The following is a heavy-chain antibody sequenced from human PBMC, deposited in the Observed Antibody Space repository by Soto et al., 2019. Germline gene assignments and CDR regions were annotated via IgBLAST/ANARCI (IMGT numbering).Heavy chain of an antibody. V-gene: IGHV3-11*01. Sequence: QVQLAESGGGLVKSGGSLTLSCSTSGFFFTDYFMSWIRQAPGKGLEWVSYITPSGAVTHYADSVKGRFTFSWDNTKNSLFVQMSNPRDCDTAGYCCARQLGRRVGASSPWGQGTRVSVSS. CDR1: GFFFTDYF. CDR3: ARQLGRRVGASSP. CDR2: ITPSGAVT. D-gene: IGHD1-26*01. J-gene: IGHJ5*02.